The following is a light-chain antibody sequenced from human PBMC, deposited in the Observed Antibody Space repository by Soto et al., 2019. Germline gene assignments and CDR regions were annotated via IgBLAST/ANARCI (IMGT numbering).Light chain of an antibody. J-gene: IGLJ1*01. CDR3: AVWDDSLNGYV. V-gene: IGLV1-44*01. CDR1: SSNIGSNT. CDR2: SNN. Sequence: QPVLTQPPSASGTPGQRVTISCSGSSSNIGSNTVNWYQQLPGAAPKLLSQSNNQRPSGVPDRFSGSQSGTSASLAISGLQSEDEADYYCAVWDDSLNGYVFVTGTKLTVL.